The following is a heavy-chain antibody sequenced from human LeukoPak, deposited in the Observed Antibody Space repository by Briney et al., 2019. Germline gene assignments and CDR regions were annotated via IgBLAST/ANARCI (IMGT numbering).Heavy chain of an antibody. Sequence: SETLSLTCAVYGGSFSGYYWSWISQPPGKGLEWIGEINHSGSTNYNPSLKSRVTISVDTSKNQFSLKLSSVTAADTAVYYCARGQTYYDFWSGYNVSDYWGQGTLVTVSS. CDR3: ARGQTYYDFWSGYNVSDY. V-gene: IGHV4-34*01. CDR2: INHSGST. D-gene: IGHD3-3*01. CDR1: GGSFSGYY. J-gene: IGHJ4*02.